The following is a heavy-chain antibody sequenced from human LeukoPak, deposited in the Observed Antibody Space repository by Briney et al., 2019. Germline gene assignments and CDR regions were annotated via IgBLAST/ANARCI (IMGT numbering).Heavy chain of an antibody. CDR2: INQDGSEK. Sequence: GGSLRLSCAASGFTFSNYWMTWARQTPGKGLEWLANINQDGSEKYYVDSVKGRFTISRDNAKNSLYLQMISLRAEDTAVYFCASAGGDSRSPLPFYYWGQGTLVTVSS. D-gene: IGHD6-6*01. V-gene: IGHV3-7*03. J-gene: IGHJ4*02. CDR3: ASAGGDSRSPLPFYY. CDR1: GFTFSNYW.